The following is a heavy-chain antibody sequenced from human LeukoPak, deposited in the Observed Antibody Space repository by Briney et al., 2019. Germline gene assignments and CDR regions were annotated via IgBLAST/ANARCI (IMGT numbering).Heavy chain of an antibody. J-gene: IGHJ6*03. D-gene: IGHD3-10*01. CDR3: ARGYYGSGSHCCHMDV. V-gene: IGHV4-34*01. CDR2: INHSGST. Sequence: SETLSLTCAVYVGSFSGYYWSWIRQPPGKGLEWIGEINHSGSTNYNSSLKSRVTISVDTSKNQFSLKLSSVTTADTAVYYCARGYYGSGSHCCHMDVWGKGTTITVS. CDR1: VGSFSGYY.